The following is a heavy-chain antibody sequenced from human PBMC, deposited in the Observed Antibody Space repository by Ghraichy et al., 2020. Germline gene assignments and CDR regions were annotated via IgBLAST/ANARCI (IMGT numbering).Heavy chain of an antibody. J-gene: IGHJ5*02. CDR3: ARRGAAAGRRGFDP. Sequence: SETLSLTCAVYGGSFSGYYWSWIRQPPGKGLEWIGEINHSGSTNYNPSLKSRVTISVDTSKKQFSLKLSSVTAADTAVYYCARRGAAAGRRGFDPWGQGTLVTVSS. D-gene: IGHD6-13*01. CDR2: INHSGST. CDR1: GGSFSGYY. V-gene: IGHV4-34*01.